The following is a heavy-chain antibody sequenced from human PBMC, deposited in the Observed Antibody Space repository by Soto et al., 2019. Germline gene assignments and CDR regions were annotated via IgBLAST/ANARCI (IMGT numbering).Heavy chain of an antibody. CDR2: ISAYNGNT. V-gene: IGHV1-18*04. Sequence: QVQLVQSGAEVKKPGASVKVSCKAPGYTFTSYGISWVRQAPGQRPEWMGWISAYNGNTNYAQKLQRRVTMATDTSTRTAYMDLRSLRSGDTAVYYCARDLREGWFDPWGQGTLVTVSS. CDR3: ARDLREGWFDP. D-gene: IGHD3-16*01. CDR1: GYTFTSYG. J-gene: IGHJ5*02.